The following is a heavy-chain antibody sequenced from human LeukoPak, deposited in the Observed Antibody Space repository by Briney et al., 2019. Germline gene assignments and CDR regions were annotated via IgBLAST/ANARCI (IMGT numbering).Heavy chain of an antibody. CDR3: ARDASSTSTPKYNWFDP. Sequence: GGSLRLSCAASGFTFSSYAMHWVRQAPGKGLEWVAVMSYDGSNKYYADSVKGRFTISRDNSKNTLYLQMNSLRAEDTAVYYCARDASSTSTPKYNWFDPWGQGTLVTVSS. J-gene: IGHJ5*02. V-gene: IGHV3-30-3*01. CDR1: GFTFSSYA. D-gene: IGHD2-2*01. CDR2: MSYDGSNK.